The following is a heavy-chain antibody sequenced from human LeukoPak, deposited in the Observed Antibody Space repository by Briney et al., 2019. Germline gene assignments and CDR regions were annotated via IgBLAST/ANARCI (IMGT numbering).Heavy chain of an antibody. J-gene: IGHJ4*02. CDR3: ARGGNSYPNDY. Sequence: ASVKVSCKASGYTLTSYGISWVRQAPGQGLEWMGWISTYNGNTNYAQKFQGRGTMTTDTSTSTAYMELRSLRSDDTAVYYCARGGNSYPNDYWGQGTLVTVSS. CDR2: ISTYNGNT. V-gene: IGHV1-18*01. D-gene: IGHD5-18*01. CDR1: GYTLTSYG.